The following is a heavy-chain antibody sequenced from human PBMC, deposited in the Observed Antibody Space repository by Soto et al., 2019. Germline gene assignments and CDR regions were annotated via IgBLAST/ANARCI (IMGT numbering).Heavy chain of an antibody. J-gene: IGHJ6*02. CDR3: ARTTVTTGPYYYYGMDV. CDR2: IWYDGSNK. D-gene: IGHD4-17*01. V-gene: IGHV3-33*01. CDR1: GFTFSSYG. Sequence: QVQLVESGGGVVQPGRSLRLSCAASGFTFSSYGMHWVRQAPGKGLEWVAVIWYDGSNKYYADSVKGRFTISRDNSKNTLYLQMNSLRAEDTAVYYGARTTVTTGPYYYYGMDVWGQGTTVTVSS.